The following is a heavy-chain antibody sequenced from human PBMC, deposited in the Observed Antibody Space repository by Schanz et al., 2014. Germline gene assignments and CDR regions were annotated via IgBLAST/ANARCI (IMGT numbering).Heavy chain of an antibody. CDR3: ARANDRRKISFDY. V-gene: IGHV3-11*04. Sequence: QVQLVESGGGLVQPGGSLRLSCAASGFTFSDHYMDWVRQAPGKGLEWVSAISGSGGSTYYADSVKGRFTISRNNAKNSQYLLMNSLRAEDAAVYCCARANDRRKISFDYWGQGTLVTVSS. CDR2: ISGSGGST. J-gene: IGHJ4*02. CDR1: GFTFSDHY.